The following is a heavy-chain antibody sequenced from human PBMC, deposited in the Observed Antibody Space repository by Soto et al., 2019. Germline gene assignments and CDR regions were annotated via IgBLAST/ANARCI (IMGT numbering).Heavy chain of an antibody. Sequence: RASVKVSCKASGFTFTSSAVQWVRQARGQRLEWIGWIVVGSGNTNYAQKFQERVTITRDMSTSTAYMELSSLRSEDTAVYYCAAVRHYDYVWGSYRLPYYYYGMDVWGQGXTVTVSS. CDR1: GFTFTSSA. V-gene: IGHV1-58*01. J-gene: IGHJ6*02. CDR3: AAVRHYDYVWGSYRLPYYYYGMDV. D-gene: IGHD3-16*02. CDR2: IVVGSGNT.